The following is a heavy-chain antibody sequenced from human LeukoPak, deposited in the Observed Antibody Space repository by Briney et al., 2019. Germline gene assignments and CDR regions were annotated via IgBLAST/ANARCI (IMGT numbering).Heavy chain of an antibody. V-gene: IGHV3-23*01. J-gene: IGHJ4*02. D-gene: IGHD2-2*01. CDR3: AKDQGCSNSNCYFFDY. CDR1: GFTFDDYG. CDR2: VGGSGTYT. Sequence: GGSLRLSCAASGFTFDDYGMYWVRQAPGKGLEWVSVVGGSGTYTHYADSVKGRFTISRDNSKNTLFLQMNSLRAEDTAVYYCAKDQGCSNSNCYFFDYWGQGTLVTVSS.